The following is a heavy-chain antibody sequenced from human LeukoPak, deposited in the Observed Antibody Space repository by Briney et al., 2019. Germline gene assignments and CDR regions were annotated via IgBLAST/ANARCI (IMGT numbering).Heavy chain of an antibody. D-gene: IGHD6-6*01. CDR3: TTAPFRIASRDY. CDR2: IKSNIDGGTT. V-gene: IGHV3-15*01. Sequence: KSGGSLRLSCAASGFTFTNAWMTWVRQAPGKGLEWVGRIKSNIDGGTTDLAAPVKGRFAISRDDSKNTLYLQMNSLKTEDTAVYYCTTAPFRIASRDYWGPGTLVTVSP. J-gene: IGHJ4*02. CDR1: GFTFTNAW.